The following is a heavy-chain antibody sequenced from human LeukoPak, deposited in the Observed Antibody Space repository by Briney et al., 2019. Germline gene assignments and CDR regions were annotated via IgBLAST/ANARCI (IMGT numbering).Heavy chain of an antibody. CDR1: GYSFVTYG. Sequence: GESLKISCQTSGYSFVTYGIVWVRQMPGKGLEWVGLIYPGHSDTTYSPSFQGQVTISADKSTDTAYLHWNSLKASDTATYFCARRIRGYLDYWGLGTLVTVSS. J-gene: IGHJ4*02. D-gene: IGHD3-10*01. CDR2: IYPGHSDT. V-gene: IGHV5-51*01. CDR3: ARRIRGYLDY.